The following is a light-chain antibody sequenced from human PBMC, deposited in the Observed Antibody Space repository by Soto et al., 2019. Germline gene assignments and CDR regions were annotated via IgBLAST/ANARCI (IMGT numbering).Light chain of an antibody. J-gene: IGKJ5*01. Sequence: EIVMTQSPATLSESPGERATLYCRASQSVSIKLAWYQQKPGQAPRLLIYDTSTRATGIPARFSGSGSGTEFTLTISSLQSEDFAVYYCQQYNNWPPITFGQGTRLEIK. V-gene: IGKV3-15*01. CDR1: QSVSIK. CDR3: QQYNNWPPIT. CDR2: DTS.